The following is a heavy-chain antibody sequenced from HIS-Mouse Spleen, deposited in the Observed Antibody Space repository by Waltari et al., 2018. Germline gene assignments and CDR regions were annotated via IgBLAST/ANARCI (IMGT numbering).Heavy chain of an antibody. V-gene: IGHV4-38-2*02. J-gene: IGHJ2*01. CDR1: GYSISSGYY. D-gene: IGHD6-13*01. CDR3: AREIPYSSSWYDWYFDL. CDR2: IYHSGST. Sequence: QVQLQGSGPGLVKPSETLSLTCTVSGYSISSGYYWGWIRQPPGKGLEWIGSIYHSGSTYYNPSLKSRVTISVDTSKNQFSLKLSSVTAADTAVYYCAREIPYSSSWYDWYFDLWGRGTLVTVSS.